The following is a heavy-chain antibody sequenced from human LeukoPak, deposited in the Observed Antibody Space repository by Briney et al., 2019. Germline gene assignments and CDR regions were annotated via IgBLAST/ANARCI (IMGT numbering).Heavy chain of an antibody. CDR2: ISGSGGTT. J-gene: IGHJ5*02. D-gene: IGHD2-2*01. CDR3: AKEPREYCSSTSCPNWIDP. Sequence: GGSLRLSCAASGFTFSSYTMTWVRQAPGKGLEWVSAISGSGGTTYYADSVKGRFTISRDNSKNTLYLQMSSLRAEDTAVYYCAKEPREYCSSTSCPNWIDPWGQGTLVTVSS. V-gene: IGHV3-23*01. CDR1: GFTFSSYT.